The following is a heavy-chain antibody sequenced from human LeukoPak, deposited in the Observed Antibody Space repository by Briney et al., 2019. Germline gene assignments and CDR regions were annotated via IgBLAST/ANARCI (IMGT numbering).Heavy chain of an antibody. CDR1: GFSLSTTGVG. J-gene: IGHJ4*02. CDR2: NYWNDDK. Sequence: SGPTLVNPTQTLTLTCTFSGFSLSTTGVGVAWIRQSPEKALEWLAVNYWNDDKSYSPSLKSRLTITKDTSKNQVVLIMTNMDPVDTGTYYCAHKGRGSGSYNMWGQGTLVTVSS. CDR3: AHKGRGSGSYNM. V-gene: IGHV2-5*01. D-gene: IGHD3-10*01.